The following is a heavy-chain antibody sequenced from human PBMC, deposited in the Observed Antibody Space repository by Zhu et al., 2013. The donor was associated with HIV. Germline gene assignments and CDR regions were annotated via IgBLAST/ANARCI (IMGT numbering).Heavy chain of an antibody. CDR3: ARRYSGTAHFDY. CDR1: GGTFSRYA. V-gene: IGHV1-18*01. D-gene: IGHD1-26*01. Sequence: QVQLVQSGAEVKKPGSSVKVSCKASGGTFSRYAISWVRQAPGQGLEWMGWISGYNGNTNYAQKLQGRVTMTRDTSTSTAYMDLRSLRSDDTAVYYCARRYSGTAHFDYWGQGTLVTVSS. J-gene: IGHJ4*02. CDR2: ISGYNGNT.